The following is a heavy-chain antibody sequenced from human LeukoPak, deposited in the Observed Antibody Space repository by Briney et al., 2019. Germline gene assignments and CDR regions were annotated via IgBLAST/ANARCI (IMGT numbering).Heavy chain of an antibody. CDR2: IKQDGSEK. CDR3: AKSGAFNPFRSGSIVGYFDY. D-gene: IGHD3-10*01. Sequence: GGSLRLSCAASGFTFSDVWMSWVRQAPGKGLEWVANIKQDGSEKYYVDSVKGRFTISRDNAKNSLYLQMNSLRAEDTAVYYCAKSGAFNPFRSGSIVGYFDYWGQGTLVTVSS. J-gene: IGHJ4*02. V-gene: IGHV3-7*03. CDR1: GFTFSDVW.